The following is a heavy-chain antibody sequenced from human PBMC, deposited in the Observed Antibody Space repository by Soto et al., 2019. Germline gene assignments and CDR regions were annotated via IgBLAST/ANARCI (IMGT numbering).Heavy chain of an antibody. CDR1: GGSISSYY. CDR2: IYYSGST. V-gene: IGHV4-59*01. J-gene: IGHJ4*02. D-gene: IGHD6-13*01. Sequence: SETLSLTCTVSGGSISSYYWSWIRQPPEKGLEWIGYIYYSGSTNYNPSLKSRVTISVDTSKNQFSLKLSSVTAADTAVYYCAREAEGAFDYWGQGTLVTVSS. CDR3: AREAEGAFDY.